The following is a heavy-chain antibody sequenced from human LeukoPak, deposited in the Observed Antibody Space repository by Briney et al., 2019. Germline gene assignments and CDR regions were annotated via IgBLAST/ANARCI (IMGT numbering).Heavy chain of an antibody. CDR2: IYYSGST. CDR3: ARGGTRPDYYFDY. J-gene: IGHJ4*02. Sequence: SETLSLTCIVSGGSISNYYWSWIRQPPGKGLEWIGYIYYSGSTNYNPSLKSRVTILVDTSKNQFSLKLSSVTAADTAVYYCARGGTRPDYYFDYWGQGTLLTVSS. CDR1: GGSISNYY. V-gene: IGHV4-59*01. D-gene: IGHD2-2*01.